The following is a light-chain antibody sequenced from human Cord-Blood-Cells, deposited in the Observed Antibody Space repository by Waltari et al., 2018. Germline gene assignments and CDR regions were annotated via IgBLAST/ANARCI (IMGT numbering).Light chain of an antibody. Sequence: EIVMTQSPATLSVSPGERATLSCMASQSVSSNLAWYQQKPGQAPRLLIYGASTRATGIPGRFSGSGSGTEFTLTISSLQSEDFAVYYCHQYNNWPQTFGQGTKVEI. CDR2: GAS. CDR3: HQYNNWPQT. V-gene: IGKV3-15*01. J-gene: IGKJ1*01. CDR1: QSVSSN.